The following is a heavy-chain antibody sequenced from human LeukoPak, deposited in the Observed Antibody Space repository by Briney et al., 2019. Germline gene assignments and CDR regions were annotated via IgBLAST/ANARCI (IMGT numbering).Heavy chain of an antibody. D-gene: IGHD6-6*01. Sequence: SETLFLTCTVSGGSISSYYWSWIRQPPGKGLEWIGYIYYSGSTNYNPSLKSRVTISVDTSKNQFSLKLSSVTAADTAVYYCAREVEEYSSSVGFDYWGQGTLVTVSS. CDR2: IYYSGST. CDR3: AREVEEYSSSVGFDY. CDR1: GGSISSYY. V-gene: IGHV4-59*01. J-gene: IGHJ4*02.